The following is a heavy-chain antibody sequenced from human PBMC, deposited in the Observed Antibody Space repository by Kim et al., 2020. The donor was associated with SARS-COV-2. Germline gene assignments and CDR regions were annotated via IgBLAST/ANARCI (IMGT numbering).Heavy chain of an antibody. D-gene: IGHD6-19*01. V-gene: IGHV1-2*02. J-gene: IGHJ1*01. Sequence: ASVKVSCRTSGYTFSDYFMHWVRRAPGQGLEWMGWMRPDSGDTNYAQKFQGRVTMTRDTSIGTAYMELNSLMSDDTAVYYCARRTLSGRSGMAGYYQNWGQGTLVTVSS. CDR2: MRPDSGDT. CDR1: GYTFSDYF. CDR3: ARRTLSGRSGMAGYYQN.